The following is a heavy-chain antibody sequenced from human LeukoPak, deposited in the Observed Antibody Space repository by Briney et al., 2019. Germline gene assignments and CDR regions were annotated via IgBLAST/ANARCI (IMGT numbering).Heavy chain of an antibody. CDR1: GGSISSNSYY. D-gene: IGHD6-13*01. Sequence: SETLSLTCTLSGGSISSNSYYWSWIRQPAGKGLEWIGRIETSGNTNYKPSLKSRVTMSVDTSKNQFSLKLSSVTAADTAVYYCARVSSSWYQDWYFDLWGRGTLVTVSS. CDR2: IETSGNT. V-gene: IGHV4-61*02. CDR3: ARVSSSWYQDWYFDL. J-gene: IGHJ2*01.